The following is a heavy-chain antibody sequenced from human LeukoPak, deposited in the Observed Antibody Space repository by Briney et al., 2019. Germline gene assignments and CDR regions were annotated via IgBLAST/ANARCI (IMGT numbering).Heavy chain of an antibody. CDR1: GGSISSYY. D-gene: IGHD5-12*01. V-gene: IGHV4-4*07. J-gene: IGHJ6*03. Sequence: SETLSLTCTVSGGSISSYYWSWIRQPAGKGLEWIGRIYTSGSTNYNPSLKGRVTMSVDMSKNQFSLKLSSVTAADTAVYYCARGRYSGYDYYYYYMDVWGKGTTVTVSS. CDR2: IYTSGST. CDR3: ARGRYSGYDYYYYYMDV.